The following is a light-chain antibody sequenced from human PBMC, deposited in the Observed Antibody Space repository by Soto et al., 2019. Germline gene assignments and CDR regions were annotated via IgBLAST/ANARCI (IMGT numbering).Light chain of an antibody. CDR3: SSYAGSSTFVV. Sequence: QSALTQPASVSGSPGQSITISCTGTSSDVGSNNLVTWYQQHPGKAPKLMIYEGSKRPSGVSNRFSGSQSGNTASLTISGLQAGDEADYYCSSYAGSSTFVVFGGGTKVTVL. J-gene: IGLJ2*01. CDR2: EGS. V-gene: IGLV2-23*03. CDR1: SSDVGSNNL.